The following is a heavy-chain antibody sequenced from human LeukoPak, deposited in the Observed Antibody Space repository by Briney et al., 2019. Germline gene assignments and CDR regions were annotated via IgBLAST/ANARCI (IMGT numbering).Heavy chain of an antibody. J-gene: IGHJ4*02. D-gene: IGHD1-1*01. CDR2: IVVGSGNT. CDR1: GFTFTSSA. CDR3: ATDDVTTGTKTALGY. Sequence: VASVRLSCKASGFTFTSSAVQWVRQARGQGLEWIGWIVVGSGNTNYAQKFQERVTINRDMSTSTAYMELSSLRSEDTAVYYCATDDVTTGTKTALGYWGQGTMAAVSS. V-gene: IGHV1-58*01.